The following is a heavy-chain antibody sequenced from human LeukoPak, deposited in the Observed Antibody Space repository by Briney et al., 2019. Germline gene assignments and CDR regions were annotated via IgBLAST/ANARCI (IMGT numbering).Heavy chain of an antibody. Sequence: GGSLRLSCAASGFTFSSCGFNWARQAPGKGLEWVSSIGPAGTDRYYADSVRGRFTISRDNAKNSMYLQMDSLRDEDTAVYYCATETIGRHYDYWGQGTLLTVSS. V-gene: IGHV3-21*01. D-gene: IGHD1-14*01. CDR1: GFTFSSCG. J-gene: IGHJ4*02. CDR2: IGPAGTDR. CDR3: ATETIGRHYDY.